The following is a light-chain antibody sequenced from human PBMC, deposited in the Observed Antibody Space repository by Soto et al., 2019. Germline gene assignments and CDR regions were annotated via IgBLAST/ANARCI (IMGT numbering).Light chain of an antibody. Sequence: EIVVTQSPGTLSLSPGERATLSCRASQSVSSSYLAWYQQKPGEAPRLLIYGASSRATGIPDRFSGSGSRTDLPLTDSRLEPEDFAVKYCQQYGISLKYAFGQSTLLQMK. CDR2: GAS. CDR1: QSVSSSY. J-gene: IGKJ2*01. V-gene: IGKV3-20*01. CDR3: QQYGISLKYA.